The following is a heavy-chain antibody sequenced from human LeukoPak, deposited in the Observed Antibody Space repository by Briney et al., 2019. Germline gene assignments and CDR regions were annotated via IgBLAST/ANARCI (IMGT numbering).Heavy chain of an antibody. J-gene: IGHJ4*02. V-gene: IGHV3-11*01. CDR2: ISNTGSTI. CDR3: AGDNTGIPVRY. D-gene: IGHD1-26*01. Sequence: GGSLRLSCAASGFGFSANYMSWIRQAPGKGLEWLSYISNTGSTIYYADSVKGRFTISRDNAKNSLYLQMNSLRAEDTAIYYCAGDNTGIPVRYWGQGTLVTVSS. CDR1: GFGFSANY.